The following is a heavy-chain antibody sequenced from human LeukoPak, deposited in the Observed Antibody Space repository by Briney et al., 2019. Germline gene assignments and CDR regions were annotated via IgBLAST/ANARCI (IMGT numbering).Heavy chain of an antibody. CDR3: ARGGRDYHSAFDY. D-gene: IGHD4-11*01. Sequence: SVKVSCKASGGTFSSYTISLVRQAPGQGLEWMGRIIPILGIANYAQKFQGRVTITADKSTSTAYMELSSLRSEDTAVYYCARGGRDYHSAFDYWGQGTLVTVSS. CDR2: IIPILGIA. V-gene: IGHV1-69*02. CDR1: GGTFSSYT. J-gene: IGHJ4*02.